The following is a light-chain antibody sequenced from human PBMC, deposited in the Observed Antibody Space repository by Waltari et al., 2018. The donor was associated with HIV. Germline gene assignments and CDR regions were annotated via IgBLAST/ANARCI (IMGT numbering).Light chain of an antibody. J-gene: IGLJ1*01. V-gene: IGLV2-23*03. CDR1: NSDVGSYNL. Sequence: QSALTQPASVSGSPGQSITISCTGTNSDVGSYNLVSWYQQHPGKAPKLLIYEGSKRPSGVSNRFSGSKSGNTASLTISALQAEDEADYYCCSYAGSNTFVFGTGTKVTVL. CDR2: EGS. CDR3: CSYAGSNTFV.